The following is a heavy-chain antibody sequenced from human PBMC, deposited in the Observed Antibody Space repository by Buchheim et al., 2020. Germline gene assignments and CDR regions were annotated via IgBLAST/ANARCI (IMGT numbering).Heavy chain of an antibody. V-gene: IGHV3-23*01. CDR2: ISGSGGST. CDR1: GFTFSSYA. J-gene: IGHJ6*02. Sequence: EVQLLESGGGLVQPGGSLRLSCAASGFTFSSYAMSWVRQAPGKGLEWVSAISGSGGSTYYADSVKGRFTISRDNSKNTLSLQMNSLRAEDTAVYYCAKDLLRWSSYYYYGMDVWGQGTT. D-gene: IGHD4-23*01. CDR3: AKDLLRWSSYYYYGMDV.